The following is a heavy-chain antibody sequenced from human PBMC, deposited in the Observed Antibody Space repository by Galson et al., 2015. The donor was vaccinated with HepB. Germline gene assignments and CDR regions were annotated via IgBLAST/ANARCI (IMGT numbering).Heavy chain of an antibody. CDR2: ININTGNP. CDR3: ARDYYDSSSDY. Sequence: SVKVSCKASGYTFTRYAINWVRQAPGQGLEYMGWININTGNPTYAQGFTGRFVFSVDTSVSTAYLQISSLRAEDTAVYYCARDYYDSSSDYWGQGTLVTVSS. J-gene: IGHJ4*02. CDR1: GYTFTRYA. V-gene: IGHV7-4-1*02. D-gene: IGHD3-22*01.